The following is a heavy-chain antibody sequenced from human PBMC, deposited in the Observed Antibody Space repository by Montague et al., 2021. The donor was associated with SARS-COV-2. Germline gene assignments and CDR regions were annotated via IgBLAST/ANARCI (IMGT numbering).Heavy chain of an antibody. D-gene: IGHD5-18*01. J-gene: IGHJ6*02. CDR3: ASQEVDTAMDRNYYYYGMDV. CDR1: GGSISSYY. Sequence: SETLSLTCTVSGGSISSYYWSWIRQPPGKGLEWIGYIYYSGSTNXNPSLKSRVTISVDTSKNQFSLKLSSVTAADTAVYYCASQEVDTAMDRNYYYYGMDVWGQGTLVTVSS. CDR2: IYYSGST. V-gene: IGHV4-59*01.